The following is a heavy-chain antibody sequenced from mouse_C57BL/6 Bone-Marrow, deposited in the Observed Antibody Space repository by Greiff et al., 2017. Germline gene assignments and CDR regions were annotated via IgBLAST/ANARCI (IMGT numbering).Heavy chain of an antibody. V-gene: IGHV1-82*01. CDR2: IYPGDGDT. CDR3: AREEYSNYFFDY. Sequence: QVQLQQSGPELVKPGASVKISCKASGYAFSSSWMNWAKQRPGKGLEWIGRIYPGDGDTNYNGKFKGKATLTADKSSSTAYMQLSSLTSEDSAVYFCAREEYSNYFFDYWGQGTTRTGSS. D-gene: IGHD2-5*01. CDR1: GYAFSSSW. J-gene: IGHJ2*01.